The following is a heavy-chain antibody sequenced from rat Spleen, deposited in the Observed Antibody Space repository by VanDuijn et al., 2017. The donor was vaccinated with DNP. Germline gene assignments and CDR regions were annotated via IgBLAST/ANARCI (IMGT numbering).Heavy chain of an antibody. CDR1: GFTFSDYN. CDR2: ISYDGSST. Sequence: EVQLVESGGGLVQPGRSLKLSCAASGFTFSDYNMAWVRQAPKKGLEWVATISYDGSSTYYRDSVKGRFTVSRDNAKSTLYLQMSSLRSEDTATYYCARRGYNNAWYFDFWGPGTMVTVSS. V-gene: IGHV5-7*01. CDR3: ARRGYNNAWYFDF. J-gene: IGHJ1*01. D-gene: IGHD1-10*01.